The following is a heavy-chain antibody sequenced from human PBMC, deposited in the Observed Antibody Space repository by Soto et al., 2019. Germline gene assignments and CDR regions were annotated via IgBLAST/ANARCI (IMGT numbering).Heavy chain of an antibody. CDR2: INAGNGNT. J-gene: IGHJ4*02. Sequence: QVPLVQSGAEVKKPGASVKVSCKASGYTFTSYAMNWVRQAPGQRLEWMGWINAGNGNTKYSQKFQGRVTITRDTSASTAYMELSSLRSEDTAVYYFARSVGAALSDYWGQGTLVTVSS. D-gene: IGHD1-26*01. V-gene: IGHV1-3*01. CDR3: ARSVGAALSDY. CDR1: GYTFTSYA.